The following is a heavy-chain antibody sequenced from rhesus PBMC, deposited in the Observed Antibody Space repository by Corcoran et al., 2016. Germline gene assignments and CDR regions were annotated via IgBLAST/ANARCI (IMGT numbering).Heavy chain of an antibody. V-gene: IGHV3S5*01. Sequence: EVQLVETGGGLVQPGGSLKLSCAASGFTFSSYDMTWIRQAPGKGLEWVSAINSDGGNTYYADAVKGRFTIARDNSKNTLALQMNSLRTEDTAVYYCAILGIAAAGDFDYWGQGVLVTVSS. D-gene: IGHD6-25*01. J-gene: IGHJ4*01. CDR3: AILGIAAAGDFDY. CDR2: INSDGGNT. CDR1: GFTFSSYD.